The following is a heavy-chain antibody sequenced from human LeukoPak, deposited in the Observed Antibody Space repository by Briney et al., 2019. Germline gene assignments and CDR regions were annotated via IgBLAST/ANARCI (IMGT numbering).Heavy chain of an antibody. CDR3: ARGKWELPGWFDP. CDR2: ISSSSSYI. CDR1: GFTFSSYS. Sequence: GGSLRLSCAASGFTFSSYSMNWVRQAPGKGLEWVSSISSSSSYIYYADSVKGRFTISRDNAKNSLYLQMNSLRAEDTAVYYCARGKWELPGWFDPWGQGTLVTVSS. D-gene: IGHD1-26*01. V-gene: IGHV3-21*01. J-gene: IGHJ5*02.